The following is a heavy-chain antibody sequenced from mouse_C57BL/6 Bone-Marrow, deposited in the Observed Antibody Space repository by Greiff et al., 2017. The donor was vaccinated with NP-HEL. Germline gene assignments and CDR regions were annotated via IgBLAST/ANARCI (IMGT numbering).Heavy chain of an antibody. V-gene: IGHV1-69*01. D-gene: IGHD3-2*02. CDR1: GYTFTSYW. Sequence: QVQLKQPGAELVMPGASVKLSCKASGYTFTSYWMHWVKQRPGQGLEWIGEIDPSDSYTNYNQKFKGKSTLTVDKSSSTAYMQLSSLTSEDSAVYYCARDSSGYGAYWGQGTLVTVSA. CDR2: IDPSDSYT. J-gene: IGHJ3*01. CDR3: ARDSSGYGAY.